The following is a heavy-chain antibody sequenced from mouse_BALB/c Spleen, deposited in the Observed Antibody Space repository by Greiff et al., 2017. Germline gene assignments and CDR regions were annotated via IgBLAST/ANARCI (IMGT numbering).Heavy chain of an antibody. CDR1: GYSFTSYW. J-gene: IGHJ4*01. D-gene: IGHD1-1*01. Sequence: EVKVVESGTVLARPGASVKMSCKASGYSFTSYWMHWVKQRPGQGLEWIGAIYPGNSDTSYNQKFKGKAKLTAVTSASTAYMELSSLTNEDSADYYCTPITTVVDNYAMDYWGQGTSVTVSS. V-gene: IGHV1-5*01. CDR3: TPITTVVDNYAMDY. CDR2: IYPGNSDT.